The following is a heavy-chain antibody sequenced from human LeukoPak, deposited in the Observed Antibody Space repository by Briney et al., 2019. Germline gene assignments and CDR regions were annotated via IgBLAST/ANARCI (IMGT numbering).Heavy chain of an antibody. CDR2: IKPDGSEK. Sequence: GGPLSLPFAAFAFPFGSGWLSGFGRPPGKGLEWVANIKPDGSEKFHVDSVKGRFTISRDNSKSSLSLQMNSLRAEDTAVYYCARYGLTAALDFWGQGTLVTVSS. D-gene: IGHD2-21*02. V-gene: IGHV3-7*01. CDR3: ARYGLTAALDF. CDR1: AFPFGSGW. J-gene: IGHJ4*02.